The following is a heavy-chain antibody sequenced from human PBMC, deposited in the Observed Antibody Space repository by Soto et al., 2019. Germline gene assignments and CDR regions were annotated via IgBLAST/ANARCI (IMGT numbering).Heavy chain of an antibody. J-gene: IGHJ2*01. CDR2: IYADGHT. D-gene: IGHD3-3*01. CDR3: ARNVGDYWYFDL. Sequence: EVQLVESGGDLVQPGGSLRLSCAVSGFSVSISYMGWVRQAPGKGLEWVSSIYADGHTYYADSVRGRFTIYTDNSKDTLYLQMNGLRVDDTAMYYCARNVGDYWYFDLWGRGTLVTVSS. V-gene: IGHV3-66*01. CDR1: GFSVSISY.